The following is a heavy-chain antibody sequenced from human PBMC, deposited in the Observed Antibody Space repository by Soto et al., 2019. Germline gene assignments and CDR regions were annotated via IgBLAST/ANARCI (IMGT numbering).Heavy chain of an antibody. D-gene: IGHD5-12*01. J-gene: IGHJ4*02. CDR2: IYSGGST. CDR3: ARDNSNSGYVPDY. V-gene: IGHV3-66*01. CDR1: GFTVSSNY. Sequence: EVQLVESGGGLVQPGGSLRLSCVASGFTVSSNYMSWVRQAPGKGLEWVSVIYSGGSTYYADSVKGRFTISRDNSKNTLYLQMNSLRAEYTAVYYCARDNSNSGYVPDYWGQGTLVTVSS.